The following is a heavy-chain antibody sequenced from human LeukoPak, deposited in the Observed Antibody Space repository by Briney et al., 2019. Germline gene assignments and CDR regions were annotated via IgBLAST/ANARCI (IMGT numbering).Heavy chain of an antibody. CDR1: GDSISRGSYY. V-gene: IGHV4-61*02. J-gene: IGHJ3*02. D-gene: IGHD3-10*01. CDR2: IYTSGRT. Sequence: PSQTLSLTCAVSGDSISRGSYYWSWIRQPAGKGLEWIGRIYTSGRTNSNLSLKSRATISVDTPKHQFSLKLSSVTAADTAVYYCARDRFVSGPFDAFDIWGQGTMVTVSS. CDR3: ARDRFVSGPFDAFDI.